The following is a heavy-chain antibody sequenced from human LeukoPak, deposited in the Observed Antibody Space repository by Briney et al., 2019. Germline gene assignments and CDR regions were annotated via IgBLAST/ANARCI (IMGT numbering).Heavy chain of an antibody. Sequence: PGGSLRLSCAASGFTFSSYSINWVRQAPGKGLERVSSISSSSSYIYYADSVKGRFTISRDNAKNSLYLQMNSLRAEDTAVYYCASPPLSGYCSSTSCYGYYFDYWGQGTLVTVS. D-gene: IGHD2-2*01. CDR2: ISSSSSYI. V-gene: IGHV3-21*01. J-gene: IGHJ4*02. CDR3: ASPPLSGYCSSTSCYGYYFDY. CDR1: GFTFSSYS.